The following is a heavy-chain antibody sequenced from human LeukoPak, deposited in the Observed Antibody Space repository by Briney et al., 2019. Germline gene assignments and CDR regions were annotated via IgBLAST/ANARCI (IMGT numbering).Heavy chain of an antibody. CDR2: IYYSGST. D-gene: IGHD3-10*01. J-gene: IGHJ3*02. V-gene: IGHV4-59*11. CDR3: ARDGDLLAFDI. Sequence: SETLSLTCTVSGGSISSHYWSWIRQPPGKGLEWIGYIYYSGSTNYNPSLKCRVTITVDTSKNQFSLKLSSVTAADTAVYYCARDGDLLAFDIWGQGTMVTVSS. CDR1: GGSISSHY.